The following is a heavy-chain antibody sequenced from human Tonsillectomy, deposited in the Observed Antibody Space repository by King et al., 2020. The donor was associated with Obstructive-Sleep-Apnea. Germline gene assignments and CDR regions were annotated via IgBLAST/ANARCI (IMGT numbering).Heavy chain of an antibody. V-gene: IGHV5-51*01. Sequence: VQLVESGVEVKKPGESLKISCKGSGYNFTSYWIGWVRQMPGKGLEWMGIIYPGDSDTRYSPSFQGQVTISDDKSISTAYLRWSSLKASDTAMYYCARVRQQGILNDAFDIWGQGTVVTVSS. CDR1: GYNFTSYW. D-gene: IGHD6-13*01. CDR3: ARVRQQGILNDAFDI. J-gene: IGHJ3*02. CDR2: IYPGDSDT.